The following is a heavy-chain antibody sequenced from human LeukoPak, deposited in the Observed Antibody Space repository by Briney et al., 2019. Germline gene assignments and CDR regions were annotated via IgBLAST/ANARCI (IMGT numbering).Heavy chain of an antibody. CDR2: ISSSSSYI. Sequence: GGPLRLSCAASGFTFSSYSMNWVRQAPGKGLEWVSSISSSSSYIYYADSVKGQFTISRDNAKNSLYLQMNSLRAEDTAVYYCARALPSPLYSGSYADAFDIWGQGTMVTVSS. CDR3: ARALPSPLYSGSYADAFDI. CDR1: GFTFSSYS. V-gene: IGHV3-21*01. D-gene: IGHD1-26*01. J-gene: IGHJ3*02.